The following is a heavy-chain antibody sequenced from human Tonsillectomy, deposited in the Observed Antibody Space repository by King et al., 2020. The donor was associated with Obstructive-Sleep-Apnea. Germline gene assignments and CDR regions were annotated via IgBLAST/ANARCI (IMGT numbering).Heavy chain of an antibody. CDR2: IKEDGSDK. J-gene: IGHJ4*02. Sequence: VQLVESGGGLVQPVESLRLSCAVAGLTYSNHWMSWVRQAPGKGLEWVAKIKEDGSDKYYVDSVKGRFTISRDNAKNSLYLQMNSLRVEDTAMYYCVRGGYTYDYWGQGTLVIVSS. D-gene: IGHD5-18*01. CDR1: GLTYSNHW. CDR3: VRGGYTYDY. V-gene: IGHV3-7*01.